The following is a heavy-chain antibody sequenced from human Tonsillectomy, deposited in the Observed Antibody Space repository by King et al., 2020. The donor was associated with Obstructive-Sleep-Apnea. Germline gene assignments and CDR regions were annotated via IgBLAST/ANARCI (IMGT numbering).Heavy chain of an antibody. D-gene: IGHD4-17*01. J-gene: IGHJ6*02. CDR2: ISYDRSSK. CDR1: GFTFSSYG. V-gene: IGHV3-30*18. Sequence: VQLVESGGGVVQPGRSLRLSCAASGFTFSSYGMHWVRQAPGKGLEWVAVISYDRSSKYYADSVKGRFTVSRDNSKNTLYLQMNSLRAEDTAVYYCAKADYGDDGYGMDVWGQGTTVTVSS. CDR3: AKADYGDDGYGMDV.